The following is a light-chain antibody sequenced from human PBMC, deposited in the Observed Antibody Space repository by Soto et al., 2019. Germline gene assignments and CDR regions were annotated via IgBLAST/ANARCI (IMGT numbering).Light chain of an antibody. Sequence: QSVLTQPPSASGTPGQRVTISCYGSNSNIGRNTVNWYQQVPGTAPKVLIYNNNQRPSGVPDRFSGSKSGTAASLAISGLRSEDEADYYCAVWDDSLHGVFGGGTKLTVL. J-gene: IGLJ3*02. V-gene: IGLV1-44*01. CDR1: NSNIGRNT. CDR2: NNN. CDR3: AVWDDSLHGV.